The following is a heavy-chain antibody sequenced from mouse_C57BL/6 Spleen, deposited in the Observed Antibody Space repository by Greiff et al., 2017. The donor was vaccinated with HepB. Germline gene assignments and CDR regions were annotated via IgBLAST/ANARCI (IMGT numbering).Heavy chain of an antibody. CDR3: AREVTGLDY. D-gene: IGHD2-1*01. Sequence: QVQLKQPGAELVKPGASVKLSCKASGYTFTSYWMHWVKQRPGQGLEWIGMIHPNSGSTNYNEKFKSKATLTVDKSSSTAYMQLSSMTSEDSAVYYCAREVTGLDYWGQGTTLTVSS. CDR2: IHPNSGST. J-gene: IGHJ2*01. V-gene: IGHV1-64*01. CDR1: GYTFTSYW.